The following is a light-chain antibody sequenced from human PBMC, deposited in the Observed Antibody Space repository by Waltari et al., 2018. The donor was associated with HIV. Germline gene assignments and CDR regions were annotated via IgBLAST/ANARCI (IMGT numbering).Light chain of an antibody. CDR1: TPNLGAGYD. CDR2: GNP. J-gene: IGLJ3*02. V-gene: IGLV1-40*01. CDR3: QSYDSSLSGSWV. Sequence: QSVLTQPPSVSGAPGQRVSISCTGSTPNLGAGYDVHWYHQVPGTAPKLLIFGNPNRPSGVPDRISGSKSGTSASLAISGLRAEDEAYYYCQSYDSSLSGSWVFGGGTKLTVL.